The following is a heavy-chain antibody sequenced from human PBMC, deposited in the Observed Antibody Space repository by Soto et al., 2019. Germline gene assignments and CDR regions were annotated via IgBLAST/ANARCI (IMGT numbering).Heavy chain of an antibody. Sequence: GGSLRLSCAASGFTFSSYGMHWVRQAPGKGLEWVAVISYDGSNKYYADSVKGRFTISRDNSKDTLYLQMNSLRAEDTAVYYCAKDEYDSTYYFDYWGQGTLVTVS. CDR2: ISYDGSNK. CDR1: GFTFSSYG. CDR3: AKDEYDSTYYFDY. J-gene: IGHJ4*02. D-gene: IGHD1-1*01. V-gene: IGHV3-30*18.